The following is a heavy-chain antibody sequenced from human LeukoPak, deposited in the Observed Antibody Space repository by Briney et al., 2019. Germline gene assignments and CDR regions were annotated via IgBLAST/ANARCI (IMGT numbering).Heavy chain of an antibody. D-gene: IGHD1-26*01. CDR3: AREAGVGATYYFDY. Sequence: PGGSLSLSCAASGFTLSSYSMNWVRQAPGRGLEWVSSISSSSRHIYYADSVKGRFTISRDNAKNSLYLQMNSLRAEDTAVYYCAREAGVGATYYFDYWGQGTLVTVSS. V-gene: IGHV3-21*01. CDR1: GFTLSSYS. CDR2: ISSSSRHI. J-gene: IGHJ4*02.